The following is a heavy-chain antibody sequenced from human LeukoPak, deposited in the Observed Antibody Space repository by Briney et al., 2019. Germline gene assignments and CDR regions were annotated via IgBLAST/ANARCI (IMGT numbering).Heavy chain of an antibody. D-gene: IGHD4/OR15-4a*01. CDR1: GFTFSSYG. CDR2: TWYDGNNK. J-gene: IGHJ4*02. CDR3: ARGVHSLDY. Sequence: PGRSLRLSCAASGFTFSSYGMHWVRQAPGKGLEWVAVTWYDGNNKYYADSVKGRFTISRDNSKNTLYLQMNSLTVEDTAFYYCARGVHSLDYWGQGTLVTVSS. V-gene: IGHV3-33*01.